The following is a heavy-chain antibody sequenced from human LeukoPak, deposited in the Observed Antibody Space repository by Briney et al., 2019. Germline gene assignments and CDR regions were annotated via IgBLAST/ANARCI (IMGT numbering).Heavy chain of an antibody. V-gene: IGHV3-21*01. CDR3: ARVEGKLPHFDY. D-gene: IGHD1-26*01. CDR2: ISSSSSYI. Sequence: TGGSLRLSCAASGFTFSSYSMNWVRQAPGKGLEWVSSISSSSSYIYYADSVKGRFTISRDNAKNSLYLQLNSLRAEDTAVYYCARVEGKLPHFDYWGQGTLVTVSS. CDR1: GFTFSSYS. J-gene: IGHJ4*02.